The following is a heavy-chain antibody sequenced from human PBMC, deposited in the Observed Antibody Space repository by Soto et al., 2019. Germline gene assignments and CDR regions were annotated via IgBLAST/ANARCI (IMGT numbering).Heavy chain of an antibody. D-gene: IGHD2-21*02. CDR1: GFTFGSYN. V-gene: IGHV3-48*01. J-gene: IGHJ6*03. CDR3: AIDLRAPLVVTAMPYYIEG. Sequence: EVQLVESGGGLVQPGGSLRLSCAASGFTFGSYNMNWVRQAPGKGLEWVLFILSSSGVIYYADSVKGRFTISRDNAKNSWYLQLTNPRPDDTALDHCAIDLRAPLVVTAMPYYIEGWGKGTAVTVSS. CDR2: ILSSSGVI.